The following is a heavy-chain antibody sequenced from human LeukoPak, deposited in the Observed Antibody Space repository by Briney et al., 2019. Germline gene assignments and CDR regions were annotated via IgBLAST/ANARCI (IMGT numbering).Heavy chain of an antibody. J-gene: IGHJ3*02. CDR2: ISGSGGGT. CDR3: AKSRDLPLDAFDI. V-gene: IGHV3-23*01. CDR1: GFTFSSYA. Sequence: PGGSLRLSCAASGFTFSSYAMSWVRQAPGKGLEWVSAISGSGGGTYYADSVKGRFTISRDNSKNTLYLQMNSLRAEDTAVYYCAKSRDLPLDAFDIWGQGTMVTVSS.